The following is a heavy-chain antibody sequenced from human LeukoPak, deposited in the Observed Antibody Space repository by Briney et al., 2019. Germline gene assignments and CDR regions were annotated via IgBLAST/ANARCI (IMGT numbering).Heavy chain of an antibody. J-gene: IGHJ6*02. CDR1: GYTFTCYY. CDR2: INPDSGGT. Sequence: ASVKVSCKASGYTFTCYYMHWVRQAPGQGLEWKGWINPDSGGTNYAQKFQGRVTMTRDTYISTVYMELRRLRSDDTAVYHCARASSWYSYGMDVWGQGTTVTVSS. D-gene: IGHD6-13*01. V-gene: IGHV1-2*02. CDR3: ARASSWYSYGMDV.